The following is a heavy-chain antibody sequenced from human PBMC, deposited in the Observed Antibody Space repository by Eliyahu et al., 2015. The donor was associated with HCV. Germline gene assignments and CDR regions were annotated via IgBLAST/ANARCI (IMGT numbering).Heavy chain of an antibody. J-gene: IGHJ6*02. V-gene: IGHV4-34*01. Sequence: QVQLQQWGAGLLKPSXTLSLTCAVYGGSFSGYYWSWIRQPPGKGLEWIGEINHSGSTNYNPSLKSRVTISVDTSKNQFSLKLSSVTAADTAVYYCARGEDIVVVVVASGMDVWGQGTTVTVSS. D-gene: IGHD2-15*01. CDR3: ARGEDIVVVVVASGMDV. CDR2: INHSGST. CDR1: GGSFSGYY.